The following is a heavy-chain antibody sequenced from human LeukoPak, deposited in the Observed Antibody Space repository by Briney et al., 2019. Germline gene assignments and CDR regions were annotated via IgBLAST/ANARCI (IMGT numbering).Heavy chain of an antibody. CDR2: ISSSSSYI. Sequence: GGSLRLSCAASGFTFSSYSMNWVRQAPGKGLEWVSSISSSSSYIYYADSVKGRFTISRDNAKNSLYLQMNSLRAEDTAVYYCVRVGIAVAGTKGFDYWGQGTLVTVSS. CDR1: GFTFSSYS. CDR3: VRVGIAVAGTKGFDY. D-gene: IGHD6-19*01. V-gene: IGHV3-21*01. J-gene: IGHJ4*02.